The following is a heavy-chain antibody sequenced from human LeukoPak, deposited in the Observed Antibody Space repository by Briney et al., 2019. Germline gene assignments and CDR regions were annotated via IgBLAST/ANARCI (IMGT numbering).Heavy chain of an antibody. CDR2: IWYDGSNE. D-gene: IGHD3-9*01. CDR3: ASDKTYYDILTGYYTLHYFDY. V-gene: IGHV3-33*08. Sequence: GGSLRLSCAASGFTFSSYAMHWVRQAPGKGLEWVAVIWYDGSNENYANSVKGRFTISRDNAKNSLYLQMNSLRAEDTAVYYCASDKTYYDILTGYYTLHYFDYWGQGTLVTVSS. CDR1: GFTFSSYA. J-gene: IGHJ4*02.